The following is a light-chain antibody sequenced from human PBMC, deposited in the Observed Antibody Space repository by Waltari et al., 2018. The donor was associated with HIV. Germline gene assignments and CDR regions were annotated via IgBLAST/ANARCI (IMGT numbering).Light chain of an antibody. CDR3: GTWDSSLSDWV. CDR2: NNN. J-gene: IGLJ3*02. V-gene: IGLV1-51*01. CDR1: SSNIRNHH. Sequence: QSVLTQPPSVSAAPGQKVTISCSGSSSNIRNHHVSRYQQVPGTAPKLLIYNNNKRPSGIPDRFSGSKSGTSATLGITGLQTGDEADYYCGTWDSSLSDWVFGGGTKLTVL.